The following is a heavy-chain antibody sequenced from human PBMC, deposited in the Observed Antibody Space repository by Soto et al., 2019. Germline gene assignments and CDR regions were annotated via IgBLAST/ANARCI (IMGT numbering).Heavy chain of an antibody. D-gene: IGHD1-1*01. CDR2: MYYSGST. V-gene: IGHV4-31*03. J-gene: IGHJ4*02. Sequence: QVQLQESGPGLVKPSQTLSLTCTVSGGSISSGGYYWSWIRQHPGKGLEWIAYMYYSGSTYYNPSLKSRVAISVDTSKNQFSLQLSSVTAADTAVYYCARGVRTGGIDYWGQGTLVTVSS. CDR1: GGSISSGGYY. CDR3: ARGVRTGGIDY.